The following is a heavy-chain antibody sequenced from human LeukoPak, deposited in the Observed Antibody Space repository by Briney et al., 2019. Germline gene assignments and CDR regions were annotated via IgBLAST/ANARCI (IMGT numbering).Heavy chain of an antibody. CDR2: ILNDGSNK. CDR3: AKLGYCTSTSCQTHDSFDI. Sequence: PGGSLRLSCAASGFTFSSYGMEWVRQAPGKGLEWVAFILNDGSNKYYGKSVKGRLTISRDNSKNTLYLQMNSLRAEDTAMYYCAKLGYCTSTSCQTHDSFDIWGQGTRVTVSS. J-gene: IGHJ3*02. V-gene: IGHV3-30*02. D-gene: IGHD2-2*01. CDR1: GFTFSSYG.